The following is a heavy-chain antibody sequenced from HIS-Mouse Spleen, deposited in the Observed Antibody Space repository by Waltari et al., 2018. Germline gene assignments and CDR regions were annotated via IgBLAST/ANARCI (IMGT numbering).Heavy chain of an antibody. V-gene: IGHV4-59*01. CDR1: GGPISRYY. J-gene: IGHJ2*01. Sequence: QVQLQESGPGLVKPSETLSLTCTVSGGPISRYYWIWIRQPPGKGLEWIGYYSGSTNYNPSLKSRVTISVDTSKNQFSLKLSSVTAADTAVYYCARASRDLLLPRYFDLWGRGTLVTVSS. CDR2: YYSGST. CDR3: ARASRDLLLPRYFDL.